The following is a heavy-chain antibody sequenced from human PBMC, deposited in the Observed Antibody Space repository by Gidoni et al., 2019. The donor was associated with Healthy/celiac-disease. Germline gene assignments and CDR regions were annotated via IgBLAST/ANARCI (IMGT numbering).Heavy chain of an antibody. CDR2: IYPGDSDT. D-gene: IGHD2-2*01. J-gene: IGHJ3*02. CDR1: GYRFTSYW. CDR3: ARRGAYCSSTSCYGGGAFDI. V-gene: IGHV5-51*01. Sequence: EVQLVQSGAEVKKPGESLKISCNGSGYRFTSYWICWVRQMPGKVLECMGIIYPGDSDTRYSPSFQGQVTISADKAISTAYLQWSSLKASDTAMYYCARRGAYCSSTSCYGGGAFDIWGQGTMVTVSS.